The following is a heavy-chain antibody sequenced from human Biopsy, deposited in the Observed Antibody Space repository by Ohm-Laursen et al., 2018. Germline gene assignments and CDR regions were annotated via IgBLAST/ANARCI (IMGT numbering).Heavy chain of an antibody. J-gene: IGHJ5*02. Sequence: GTLSLTCTVSGGSVSSNVAYWAWIRQPPGKGLESIGSIFYSGITYYNPSLQSRFTMSVDTSTNRFSLKVSSVTAADTALYFCARHPTGFWFDPWGHGTLVTVSS. CDR3: ARHPTGFWFDP. V-gene: IGHV4-39*01. CDR1: GGSVSSNVAY. CDR2: IFYSGIT.